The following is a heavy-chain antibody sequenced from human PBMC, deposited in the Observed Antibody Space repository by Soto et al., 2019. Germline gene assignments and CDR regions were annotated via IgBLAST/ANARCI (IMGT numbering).Heavy chain of an antibody. Sequence: QVQLVQSGAEVKKPGSSVKVSCKASGGTFSSYAISWVRQAPGQGLEWMGGIIPIFGTANYAHKFQGRVTINADKSTSTAYMELSSLRSEDTAVYYCASPTREWLPPARDYYYGMDVWGQGTTVTVSS. J-gene: IGHJ6*02. CDR1: GGTFSSYA. CDR3: ASPTREWLPPARDYYYGMDV. CDR2: IIPIFGTA. V-gene: IGHV1-69*06. D-gene: IGHD3-3*01.